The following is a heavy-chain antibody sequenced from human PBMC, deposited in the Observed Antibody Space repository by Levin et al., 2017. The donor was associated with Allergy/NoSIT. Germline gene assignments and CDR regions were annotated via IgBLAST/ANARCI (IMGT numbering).Heavy chain of an antibody. CDR2: ISGSGGST. Sequence: GGSLRLSCAASGFTFSSYAMSWVRQAPGKGLEWVSAISGSGGSTYYADSVKGRFTISRDNSKNTLYLQMNSLRAEDTAVYYCAKWGIVATITLPEKEWLGPDWGQGTLVTVSS. J-gene: IGHJ4*02. V-gene: IGHV3-23*01. CDR1: GFTFSSYA. CDR3: AKWGIVATITLPEKEWLGPD. D-gene: IGHD5-12*01.